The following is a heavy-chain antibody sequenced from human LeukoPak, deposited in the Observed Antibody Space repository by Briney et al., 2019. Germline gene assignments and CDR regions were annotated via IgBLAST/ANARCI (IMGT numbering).Heavy chain of an antibody. CDR2: IYSGGST. J-gene: IGHJ4*02. Sequence: PGGSLRLSCAASGLTVSSNYMSWVRQAPGKGLGWVSVIYSGGSTYYADSVKGRFTISRDNSKNTLYLQMNSLRAEDTAVYYCARGTMIVVVTDHYFDYWGQGTLVTVSS. V-gene: IGHV3-66*01. CDR3: ARGTMIVVVTDHYFDY. D-gene: IGHD3-22*01. CDR1: GLTVSSNY.